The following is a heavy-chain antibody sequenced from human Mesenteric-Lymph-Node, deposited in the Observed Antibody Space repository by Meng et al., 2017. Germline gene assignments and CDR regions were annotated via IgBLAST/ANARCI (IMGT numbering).Heavy chain of an antibody. Sequence: GESLKISCAASGFTFSSYAMSWVRQAPGKGLEWVSAISGSADNTYYADSLKGRFTISRDNSKNTLYLQMNSLRAEDTAVYYCARDQEGYCSGGSCYTLDYWGQGTLVTVSS. CDR3: ARDQEGYCSGGSCYTLDY. V-gene: IGHV3-23*01. CDR1: GFTFSSYA. D-gene: IGHD2-15*01. CDR2: ISGSADNT. J-gene: IGHJ4*02.